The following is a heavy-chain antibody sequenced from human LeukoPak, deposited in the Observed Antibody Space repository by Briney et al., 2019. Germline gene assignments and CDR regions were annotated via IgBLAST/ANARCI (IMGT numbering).Heavy chain of an antibody. J-gene: IGHJ5*02. V-gene: IGHV4-34*01. CDR3: ARGRMLGYYGSGSPIWNNWFDP. D-gene: IGHD3-10*01. CDR2: INHSGST. Sequence: PSETLSLTCAVYGGSFSGYYWSWIRQPPGKGLEWIGEINHSGSTNYNPSLKSRVTISVDTSKNQFSLKLSSVTAADTAVYYCARGRMLGYYGSGSPIWNNWFDPWGQGTLVTVSS. CDR1: GGSFSGYY.